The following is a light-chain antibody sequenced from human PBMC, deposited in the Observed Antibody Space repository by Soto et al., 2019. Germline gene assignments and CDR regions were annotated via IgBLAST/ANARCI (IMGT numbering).Light chain of an antibody. CDR1: QSVSSY. Sequence: EIVLTQSPATLSLSPGERATLSCRASQSVSSYLAWYQQKPGQAPRLLIYDASKRATGIPARFSGSGSGTDFTLTISRLEPDDFAVYYCQQHGTSPITFGQGTRLEIK. CDR2: DAS. J-gene: IGKJ5*01. CDR3: QQHGTSPIT. V-gene: IGKV3-11*01.